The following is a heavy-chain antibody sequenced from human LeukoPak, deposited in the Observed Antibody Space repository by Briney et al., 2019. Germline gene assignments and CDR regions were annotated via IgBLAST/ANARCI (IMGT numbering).Heavy chain of an antibody. CDR2: INHSGST. CDR3: ASRTAAGLYYFDY. CDR1: GGSFSGYY. D-gene: IGHD6-13*01. V-gene: IGHV4-34*01. J-gene: IGHJ4*02. Sequence: PSETLSLTCAVYGGSFSGYYWSWIRQPPGKGLEWIGEINHSGSTNYNPSLKSRVTISVGTSKNQFSLKLSSVTAADTAVYYCASRTAAGLYYFDYWGQGTLVTVSS.